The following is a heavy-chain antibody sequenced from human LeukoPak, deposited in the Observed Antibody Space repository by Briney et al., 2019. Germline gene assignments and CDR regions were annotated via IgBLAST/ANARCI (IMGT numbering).Heavy chain of an antibody. Sequence: PSETLSLTCTVSGYSISSGYYWGWIRQPPGKGLEWIGSIYHSGSTYYNPSLKSRVTISVDTSKNQFSLKLSSVTAADTAVYYCARGVWVDYWGQGTLVTVFS. J-gene: IGHJ4*02. CDR1: GYSISSGYY. D-gene: IGHD6-13*01. CDR3: ARGVWVDY. CDR2: IYHSGST. V-gene: IGHV4-38-2*02.